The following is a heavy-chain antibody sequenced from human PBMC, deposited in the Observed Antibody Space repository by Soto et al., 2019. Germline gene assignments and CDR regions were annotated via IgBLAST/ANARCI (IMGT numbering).Heavy chain of an antibody. CDR3: AKDTRSMVRGVITFYYYYGMDV. Sequence: EVQLLESGGGLVQPGGSLRLSCAASGFTFSSYAMSWVRQAPGKGLEWVSAISGSGGSTYYADSVKGRFTISRDNSKNTLYLQMNSLRAEDTAVYYCAKDTRSMVRGVITFYYYYGMDVWVQGTTVTVSS. V-gene: IGHV3-23*01. J-gene: IGHJ6*02. D-gene: IGHD3-10*01. CDR1: GFTFSSYA. CDR2: ISGSGGST.